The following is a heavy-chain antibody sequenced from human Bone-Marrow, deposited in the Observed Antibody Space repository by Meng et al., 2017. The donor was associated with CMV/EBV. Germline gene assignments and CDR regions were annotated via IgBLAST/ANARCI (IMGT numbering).Heavy chain of an antibody. CDR1: GFTFSSYA. CDR2: INHSGST. CDR3: ARMRLSGWADY. V-gene: IGHV4-34*01. D-gene: IGHD3-16*02. Sequence: ESLKISCAASGFTFSSYAMHWVRQAPGKGLEWIGEINHSGSTNYNPSLKSRVTISVDTSKNQFSLKLSSVTAADTAVYYCARMRLSGWADYWGQGTLVTVSS. J-gene: IGHJ4*02.